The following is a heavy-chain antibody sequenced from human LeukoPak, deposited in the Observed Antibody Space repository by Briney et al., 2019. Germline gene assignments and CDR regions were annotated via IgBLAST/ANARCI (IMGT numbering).Heavy chain of an antibody. CDR3: TTPFYSGSGSYYYYNAFDI. CDR1: GFTFDNAW. Sequence: GGSLRLSCAASGFTFDNAWMSWVRQAPGKGLEWVGRIESKTDGGTTKYAAPVKGRFTISRDDSENTLYLQMNSLKTEDTAVYYCTTPFYSGSGSYYYYNAFDIWGQGTVVTVSS. J-gene: IGHJ3*02. D-gene: IGHD3-10*01. V-gene: IGHV3-15*04. CDR2: IESKTDGGTT.